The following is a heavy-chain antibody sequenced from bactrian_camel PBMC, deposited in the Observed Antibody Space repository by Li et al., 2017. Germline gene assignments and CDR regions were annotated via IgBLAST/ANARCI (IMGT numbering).Heavy chain of an antibody. D-gene: IGHD2*01. J-gene: IGHJ4*01. Sequence: HVQLVESGGGSVQAGGSLRLSCTASAPTYETFYLAWFREVPGKARERVACIDKNGSARLGDAVKGRFTISEDNSKNTAYLQMNSLKPEDTAMYYCAAGWVTGPISGSLKAEGYRYWGQGTQVTVS. V-gene: IGHV3S63*01. CDR1: APTYETFY. CDR3: AAGWVTGPISGSLKAEGYRY. CDR2: IDKNGSA.